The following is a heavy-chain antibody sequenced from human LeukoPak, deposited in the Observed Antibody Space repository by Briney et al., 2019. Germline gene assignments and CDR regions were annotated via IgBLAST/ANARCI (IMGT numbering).Heavy chain of an antibody. Sequence: PSETLSLTCIVSGGSLSNYYWSWIRQPPGKGLEWIGYIFYSGSTDYNPSLKSRVTISIDTSKNQFSLKLSSVTAADTAVYYCARGPRGTMISFDPWGQGTLVTVSS. CDR1: GGSLSNYY. D-gene: IGHD3-22*01. J-gene: IGHJ5*02. V-gene: IGHV4-59*01. CDR2: IFYSGST. CDR3: ARGPRGTMISFDP.